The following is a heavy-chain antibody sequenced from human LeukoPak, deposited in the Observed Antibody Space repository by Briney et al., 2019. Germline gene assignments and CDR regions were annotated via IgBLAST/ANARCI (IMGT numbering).Heavy chain of an antibody. CDR2: ISSSSSYI. CDR1: GFTFSSYS. Sequence: PGGSLRLSCAASGFTFSSYSMNWVRQAPGKGLEWVSSISSSSSYIYYADSVKGRFTISRDNAKNSLYLQMNSLRAEDTAVYYCANEGRTYYDFWSGYFTPSGCFDYWGQGTLVTVSS. CDR3: ANEGRTYYDFWSGYFTPSGCFDY. D-gene: IGHD3-3*01. V-gene: IGHV3-21*01. J-gene: IGHJ4*02.